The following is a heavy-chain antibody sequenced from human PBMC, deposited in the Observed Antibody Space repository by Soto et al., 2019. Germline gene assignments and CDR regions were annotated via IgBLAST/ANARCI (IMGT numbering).Heavy chain of an antibody. CDR3: ARDSSGYYYFHYFDY. CDR2: IIPIFGTA. J-gene: IGHJ4*02. V-gene: IGHV1-69*01. Sequence: QVQLVQSGAEVKKPGSSVKVSCKASGGTFSSYAISWVRQAPGEGLEWMGGIIPIFGTANYAQKFQGRVTITADESTSTAYMELSSLRSEDTAVYYCARDSSGYYYFHYFDYWGQGTLVTVSS. CDR1: GGTFSSYA. D-gene: IGHD3-22*01.